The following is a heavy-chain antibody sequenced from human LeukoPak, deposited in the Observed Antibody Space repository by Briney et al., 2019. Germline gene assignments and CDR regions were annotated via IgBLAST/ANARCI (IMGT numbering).Heavy chain of an antibody. D-gene: IGHD3-9*01. CDR3: AKDQILTGYYRPDYYYGMDV. CDR1: GFTFSSYW. V-gene: IGHV3-23*01. Sequence: PGGSLRLSCAASGFTFSSYWMHWVRQSPGKGLVWVSAISGSGGSTYYADSVEGRFTISRDNSKNTLYLQMNSLRAEDTAVYYCAKDQILTGYYRPDYYYGMDVWGQGTTVTVSS. CDR2: ISGSGGST. J-gene: IGHJ6*02.